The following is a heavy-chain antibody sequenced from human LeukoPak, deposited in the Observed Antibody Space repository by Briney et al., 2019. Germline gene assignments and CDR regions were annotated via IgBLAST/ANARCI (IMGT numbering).Heavy chain of an antibody. CDR2: IYYSGSI. CDR3: ARGRPYYYGSASPPGDI. J-gene: IGHJ3*02. CDR1: GGSISSYY. D-gene: IGHD3-10*01. V-gene: IGHV4-59*01. Sequence: PSETLSLTRTVSGGSISSYYWSWIRQPPGKGLEWIGYIYYSGSINYNPSLKSRVTISVDTSKNQFSLKLSSVTAADTAVYYCARGRPYYYGSASPPGDIWGQGTMVTVSS.